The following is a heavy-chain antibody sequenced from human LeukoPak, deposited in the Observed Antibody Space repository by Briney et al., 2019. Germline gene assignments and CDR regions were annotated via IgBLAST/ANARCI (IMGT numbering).Heavy chain of an antibody. V-gene: IGHV1-2*02. Sequence: ASVKVSCKASGGTFSSYAISWVRQAPGQGLEWMGWINPNSGGTNYAQKFQGRVTMTRDTSISTAYMELSRLRSDDTAVYYCARSSYYDFWSGYPPYWYFDLWGRGTLVTVSS. CDR1: GGTFSSYA. J-gene: IGHJ2*01. CDR3: ARSSYYDFWSGYPPYWYFDL. D-gene: IGHD3-3*01. CDR2: INPNSGGT.